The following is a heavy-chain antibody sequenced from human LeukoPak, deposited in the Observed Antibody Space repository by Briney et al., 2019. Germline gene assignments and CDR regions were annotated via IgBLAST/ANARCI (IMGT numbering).Heavy chain of an antibody. V-gene: IGHV4-59*08. CDR1: GGSISTYY. CDR2: IYYTGGT. Sequence: TSETLSLTCTVSGGSISTYYWSWIRQPPGKGLEWIGYIYYTGGTNYSPSLKSRVTISVDTSKNQFSLKLSSVTAADTAVYYCARRLGFDIWGQGTMVTVSS. CDR3: ARRLGFDI. J-gene: IGHJ3*02.